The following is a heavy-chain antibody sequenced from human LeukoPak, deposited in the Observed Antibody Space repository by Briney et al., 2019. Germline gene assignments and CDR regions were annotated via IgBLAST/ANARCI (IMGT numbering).Heavy chain of an antibody. Sequence: GGSLRLSCAASGFTFSSYGMHWVRQAPGKGLEWVAVIWYDGSNKYYADSVKGRFTISRDNFKNTLYLQMNSLRAEDTAVYYCARDPSEYDFWSGYYYYYGMDVWGQGTTVTVSS. CDR2: IWYDGSNK. CDR1: GFTFSSYG. CDR3: ARDPSEYDFWSGYYYYYGMDV. D-gene: IGHD3-3*01. J-gene: IGHJ6*02. V-gene: IGHV3-33*01.